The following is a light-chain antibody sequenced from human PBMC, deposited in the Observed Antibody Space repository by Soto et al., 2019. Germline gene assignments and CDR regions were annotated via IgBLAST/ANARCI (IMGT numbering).Light chain of an antibody. V-gene: IGLV2-8*01. J-gene: IGLJ1*01. CDR3: CSYVGASIYV. Sequence: QSVLTQPPSASGSPGQSVTIPCTGTYSDIGAYNYVSWYQQRPGEAPKLIIYEVSKRPSGVSNRFSGSTSGSTASLTISGLQTEDEADYYCCSYVGASIYVFGTGTKVTVL. CDR1: YSDIGAYNY. CDR2: EVS.